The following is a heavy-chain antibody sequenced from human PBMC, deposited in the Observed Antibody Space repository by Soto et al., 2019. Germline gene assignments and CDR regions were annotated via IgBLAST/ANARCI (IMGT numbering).Heavy chain of an antibody. V-gene: IGHV1-2*02. CDR1: GYTFTGYY. CDR2: INPNSGGT. J-gene: IGHJ5*02. Sequence: ASVKVSCKASGYTFTGYYMHWVRQAPGQGLEWMGWINPNSGGTNYAQKFQGRVTMTRDTSISTAYMELSRLRSDGTAVYYCARVDSSSSGAWFDPWGQGTLVTVSS. CDR3: ARVDSSSSGAWFDP. D-gene: IGHD6-6*01.